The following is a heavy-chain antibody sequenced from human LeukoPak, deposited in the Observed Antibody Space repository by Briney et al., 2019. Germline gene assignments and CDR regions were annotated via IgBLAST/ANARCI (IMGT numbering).Heavy chain of an antibody. CDR2: ISWNSGSI. CDR1: GVTFDDYS. CDR3: AKDFMRGFWSGDGKHDYYGMDV. V-gene: IGHV3-9*01. Sequence: GGSLSLSCAASGVTFDDYSMHWVRQAPGKGLEWVSGISWNSGSIGYADSVKGRFTISRDNAKNYLYLQMNSLRAEDTALYYCAKDFMRGFWSGDGKHDYYGMDVWGEGTMVTVSS. D-gene: IGHD3-3*01. J-gene: IGHJ6*04.